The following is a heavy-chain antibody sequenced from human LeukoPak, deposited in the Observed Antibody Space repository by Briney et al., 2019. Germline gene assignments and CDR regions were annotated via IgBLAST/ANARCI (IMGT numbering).Heavy chain of an antibody. D-gene: IGHD7-27*01. CDR1: GGSISSSSYY. J-gene: IGHJ6*03. V-gene: IGHV4-61*05. Sequence: SETLSLTCTVSGGSISSSSYYWGWIRQPPGKGLEWIGYIYYSGSTNYNPSLKSRVTISVDTSKNQFSLKLSSVTAADTAVYYCARLLRGVPPLGYYYMDVWGKGTTVTVSS. CDR2: IYYSGST. CDR3: ARLLRGVPPLGYYYMDV.